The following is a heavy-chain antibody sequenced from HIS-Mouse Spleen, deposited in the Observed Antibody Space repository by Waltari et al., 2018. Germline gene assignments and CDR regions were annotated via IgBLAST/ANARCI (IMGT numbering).Heavy chain of an antibody. V-gene: IGHV2-26*01. CDR3: ARTSYSSIWAAFDI. CDR2: IFSNDEK. Sequence: QVTLKESGPVLVKPTETLTLTCTVSGFSLSNARMGVSWIRQPPGKALKWLAHIFSNDEKSYNTSLKRRLTISKDTSKSQVVLTMTNMDPVDTATYYCARTSYSSIWAAFDIWGQGTMVTVSS. CDR1: GFSLSNARMG. D-gene: IGHD6-13*01. J-gene: IGHJ3*02.